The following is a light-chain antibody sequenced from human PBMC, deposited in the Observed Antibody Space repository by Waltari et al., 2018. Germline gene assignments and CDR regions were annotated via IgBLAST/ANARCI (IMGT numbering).Light chain of an antibody. CDR1: SSDLGDYDY. J-gene: IGLJ1*01. CDR2: EVI. CDR3: CSYAGTNNFYV. Sequence: QSALTQPPSASGSPGESVTISCTGTSSDLGDYDYVSVYQQHPGKAPQLIISEVIKLPSGVPDRFSGSKSGNTASLTVAGLQAEDEADYYCCSYAGTNNFYVFGTGTKVTVL. V-gene: IGLV2-8*01.